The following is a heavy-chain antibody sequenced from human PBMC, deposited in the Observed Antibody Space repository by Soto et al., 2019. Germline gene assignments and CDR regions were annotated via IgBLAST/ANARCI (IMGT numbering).Heavy chain of an antibody. CDR3: ARVHCSAGTCLDGLDF. D-gene: IGHD2-15*01. CDR1: GDSVSSNSAA. CDR2: TKYRSKWYN. V-gene: IGHV6-1*01. Sequence: TLSLTCAISGDSVSSNSAAWNWVRQSPSRGLEWLGRTKYRSKWYNDYATSVKSRIIINADTSKNQFSLQLNSVTPEDTAVYYCARVHCSAGTCLDGLDFWGQGTTVTVSS. J-gene: IGHJ6*02.